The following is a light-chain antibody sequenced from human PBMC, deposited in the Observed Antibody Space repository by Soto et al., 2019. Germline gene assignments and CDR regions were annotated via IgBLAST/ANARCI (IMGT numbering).Light chain of an antibody. V-gene: IGKV3-15*01. Sequence: EIVMTQSPATLSVSPGGRATLSCRASQSVKTYLAWYQQRPGQPPRLLIYGASTSATGIPARFSGSGSGTEFSLTISSLQSEDFAVYYCQQYNTWPPKYTFGQGTKLEIK. CDR2: GAS. J-gene: IGKJ2*01. CDR3: QQYNTWPPKYT. CDR1: QSVKTY.